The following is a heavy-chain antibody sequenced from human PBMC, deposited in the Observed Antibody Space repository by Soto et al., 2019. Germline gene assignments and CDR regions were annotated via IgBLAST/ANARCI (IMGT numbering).Heavy chain of an antibody. D-gene: IGHD4-17*01. V-gene: IGHV3-33*01. CDR1: GVTFSTYG. CDR3: VRVHGDYYQDAFDI. Sequence: GGFLRLSCAASGVTFSTYGMHWVRQAPGKGLEWVAVIWYDGSNKYYADSVKGRFTISRDNSKNTLYLQMNSLRAEDTAVYYCVRVHGDYYQDAFDIWGQGTMVTVSS. CDR2: IWYDGSNK. J-gene: IGHJ3*02.